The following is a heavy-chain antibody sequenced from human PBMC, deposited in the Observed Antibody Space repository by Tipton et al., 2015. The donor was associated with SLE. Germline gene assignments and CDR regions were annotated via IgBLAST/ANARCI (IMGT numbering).Heavy chain of an antibody. Sequence: TLSLTCTVSGVSISSASYYWNWIRQPPGKGLEWIASIYYSGSTYYNPSLKSRVTISLDTSKNQFSLQLNSVTPEDTAVYYCARVWGTGSRGVDYWGQGTLVTVSS. V-gene: IGHV4-39*07. CDR1: GVSISSASYY. D-gene: IGHD7-27*01. J-gene: IGHJ4*02. CDR2: IYYSGST. CDR3: ARVWGTGSRGVDY.